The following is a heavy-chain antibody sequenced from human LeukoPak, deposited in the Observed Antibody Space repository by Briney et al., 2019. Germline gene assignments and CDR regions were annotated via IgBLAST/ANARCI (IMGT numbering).Heavy chain of an antibody. J-gene: IGHJ4*02. CDR3: ARDNDSRPNGVYYFDY. V-gene: IGHV4-61*02. CDR1: GGSISSGSYY. Sequence: SETLSLACTVSGGSISSGSYYWSWIRQPAGKGLEWIGRIYTSGSTNYNPTLKSRVTISVDTSKNQFSLKLSSVTAADTAVYYCARDNDSRPNGVYYFDYWGQGTLVTVSS. D-gene: IGHD3-22*01. CDR2: IYTSGST.